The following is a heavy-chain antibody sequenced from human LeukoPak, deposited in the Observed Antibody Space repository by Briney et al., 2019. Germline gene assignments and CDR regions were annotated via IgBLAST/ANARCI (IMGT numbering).Heavy chain of an antibody. V-gene: IGHV3-23*01. CDR1: GFTFSSYA. CDR3: AKTTYGDYGFDY. CDR2: LSGSGGNT. D-gene: IGHD4-17*01. Sequence: GGSLRLSCAASGFTFSSYAMSWVRQAPGKGLEWVSGLSGSGGNTYYADSVKGRVTISRDNSKNTLYPQMNSLRAEDTAVYYCAKTTYGDYGFDYWGQGTLVTVSS. J-gene: IGHJ4*02.